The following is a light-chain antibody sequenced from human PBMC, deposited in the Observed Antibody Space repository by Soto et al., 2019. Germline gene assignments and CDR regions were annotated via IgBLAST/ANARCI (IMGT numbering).Light chain of an antibody. J-gene: IGKJ2*01. V-gene: IGKV3-11*01. CDR2: DAS. Sequence: EIVLTQSPATLSLSPGERATLSCRASQSVSSYLAWYQQKPGKAPRLLIYDASDRATGMPARFSGSWSRTDFTLTISILEPEDFAVYYCQQPYTFGQGTKLEIK. CDR3: QQPYT. CDR1: QSVSSY.